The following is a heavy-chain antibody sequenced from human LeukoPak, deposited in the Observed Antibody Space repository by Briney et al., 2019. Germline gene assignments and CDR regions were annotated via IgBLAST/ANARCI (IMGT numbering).Heavy chain of an antibody. D-gene: IGHD3-22*01. Sequence: TSETLSLTCTVSGDSMSSYYWSWIRQPPGKGLEWIGFIYYSGIINYNPSLKSRVTISVDTSKNQFSLKLSSVTAADTAVYFCARGGFYYDSSGFMGIENWGQGTLVTVPS. CDR3: ARGGFYYDSSGFMGIEN. CDR2: IYYSGII. V-gene: IGHV4-59*01. CDR1: GDSMSSYY. J-gene: IGHJ4*02.